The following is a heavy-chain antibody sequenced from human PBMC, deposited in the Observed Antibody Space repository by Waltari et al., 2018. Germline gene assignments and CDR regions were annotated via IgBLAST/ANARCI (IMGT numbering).Heavy chain of an antibody. V-gene: IGHV3-53*01. CDR1: GFSVSSSF. J-gene: IGHJ3*01. D-gene: IGHD3-3*01. CDR2: LYSAGAT. CDR3: AKDVVGYTWDEGVDTIDV. Sequence: EIELVESGGGLSPSGGSLKLSCAASGFSVSSSFMRWVRRAPGKGLECVAILYSAGATYYSQSVRGRFLIARDNSKNILYLQMDDLTAEDTAVYYCAKDVVGYTWDEGVDTIDVWGQGAEVVVSS.